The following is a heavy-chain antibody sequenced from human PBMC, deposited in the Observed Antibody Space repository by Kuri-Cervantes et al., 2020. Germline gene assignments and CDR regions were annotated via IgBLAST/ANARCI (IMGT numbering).Heavy chain of an antibody. D-gene: IGHD1-1*01. CDR2: INPSGGST. CDR3: ARAPTGTTGYYYMDV. Sequence: GGSLRLSCKGSGYTFTSYYMHWVRQAPGQGLEWMGIINPSGGSTSYAQKFQGRVTMTRDTSINTAYMELSRLTSDDTAVYYCARAPTGTTGYYYMDVWGKGTTVTVSS. V-gene: IGHV1-46*01. J-gene: IGHJ6*03. CDR1: GYTFTSYY.